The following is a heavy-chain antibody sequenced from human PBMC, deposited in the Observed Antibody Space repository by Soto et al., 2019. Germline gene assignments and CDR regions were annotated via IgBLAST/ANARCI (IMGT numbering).Heavy chain of an antibody. CDR1: GFTFSSYD. Sequence: GGSLRLSCAASGFTFSSYDMHWVRQATGKGLEWVSAIGTAGDTYYPGSVKGRFTISRENAKNSLYLQMNSLRAEDTAVYYCARVPRPPRYCSSTSCYQIYGMDVWGQGTTVTVSS. CDR2: IGTAGDT. D-gene: IGHD2-2*01. J-gene: IGHJ6*02. V-gene: IGHV3-13*01. CDR3: ARVPRPPRYCSSTSCYQIYGMDV.